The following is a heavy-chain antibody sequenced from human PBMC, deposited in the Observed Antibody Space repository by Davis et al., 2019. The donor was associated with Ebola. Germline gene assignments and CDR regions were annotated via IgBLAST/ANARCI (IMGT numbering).Heavy chain of an antibody. CDR3: ARDRIAARLPFDY. J-gene: IGHJ4*02. D-gene: IGHD6-6*01. V-gene: IGHV3-30-3*01. CDR1: GFTFSSYA. Sequence: GESLKISCAASGFTFSSYAMSWVRQAPGKGLEWVAVISYDGSNKYYADSVKGRFTISRDNSKNTLYLQMNSLRAEDTAVYYCARDRIAARLPFDYWGQGTLVTVSS. CDR2: ISYDGSNK.